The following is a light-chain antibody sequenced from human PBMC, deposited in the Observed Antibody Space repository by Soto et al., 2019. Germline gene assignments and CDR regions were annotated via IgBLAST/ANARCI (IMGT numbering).Light chain of an antibody. J-gene: IGKJ1*01. CDR3: QQYNSYSPWT. Sequence: DIHVTQSPSTLSASVVDIVTITCRPSQSVNKWLAWFQQKPGKVPKLLIFDASTLQTGVPTRFGGGGSGTEFTLTISGLQPDDFATYYCQQYNSYSPWTFGPGTKVDI. CDR1: QSVNKW. V-gene: IGKV1-5*01. CDR2: DAS.